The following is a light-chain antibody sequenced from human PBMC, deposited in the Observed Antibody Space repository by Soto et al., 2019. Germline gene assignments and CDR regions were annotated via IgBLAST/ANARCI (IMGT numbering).Light chain of an antibody. CDR2: DTK. V-gene: IGLV7-46*01. J-gene: IGLJ1*01. Sequence: QAVVTQEPSLTVSPGGTVTLTCGSTTGAVTSDHYPYWFQLKPGQAPRTLIFDTKHKHSWTPVRFPGSLLGDKAALTLAGAQPEDEAEYYCLLSYSGTRGVFGTGTKVTVL. CDR1: TGAVTSDHY. CDR3: LLSYSGTRGV.